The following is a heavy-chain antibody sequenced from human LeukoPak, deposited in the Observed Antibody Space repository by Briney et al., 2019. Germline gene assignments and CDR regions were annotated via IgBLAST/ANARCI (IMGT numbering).Heavy chain of an antibody. V-gene: IGHV5-10-1*01. CDR1: GYNFTSYW. CDR2: IDPCDSYT. J-gene: IGHJ4*02. D-gene: IGHD5-24*01. Sequence: GESLKISCKGSGYNFTSYWISWVRQMPGKGLEWMGRIDPCDSYTNYSPSFQGHVTISTDKSVSTAFLQWSSLKASDTAMYYCARLGEMATISPIDYWGQGTLVTVSS. CDR3: ARLGEMATISPIDY.